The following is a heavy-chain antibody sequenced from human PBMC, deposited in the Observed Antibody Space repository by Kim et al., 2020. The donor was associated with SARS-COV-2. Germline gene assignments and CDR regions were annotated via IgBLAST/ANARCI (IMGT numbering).Heavy chain of an antibody. CDR1: GFTFSSYA. V-gene: IGHV3-64D*06. CDR2: ISSNGGST. Sequence: GGSLRLSCSASGFTFSSYAMHWVRQAPGKGLEYVSAISSNGGSTYYADSVKGRFTISRDNSKNTLYLQMSSLRAEDTAVYYCVKESRGNFLTGYYIPLYYYGMDVWGQGTTVTVSS. D-gene: IGHD3-9*01. J-gene: IGHJ6*02. CDR3: VKESRGNFLTGYYIPLYYYGMDV.